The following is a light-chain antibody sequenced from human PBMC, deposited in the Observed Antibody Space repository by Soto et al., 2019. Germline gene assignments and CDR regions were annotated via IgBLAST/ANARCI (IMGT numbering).Light chain of an antibody. CDR2: SAS. Sequence: DIQMTQTPSTLSASVGDRFTITCRASQSLSNYLAWYQQKPGKAPDLLIYSASTLQSGVPSRFSGSGSETEFSLTIRALQPEDFATYYCQQLSRYPLTFGGGTKVDIK. V-gene: IGKV1-9*01. CDR1: QSLSNY. CDR3: QQLSRYPLT. J-gene: IGKJ4*01.